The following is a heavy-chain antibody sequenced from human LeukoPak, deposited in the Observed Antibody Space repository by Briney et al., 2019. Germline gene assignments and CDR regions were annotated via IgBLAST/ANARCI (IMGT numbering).Heavy chain of an antibody. J-gene: IGHJ3*02. CDR2: IYYSGST. Sequence: SETLSLTCTVSGGSISSYYWSWIRQPPGKGLEWIGYIYYSGSTNYNSSLKSRVTISVDTSKNQFSLKLSSVTAADTAVYYCARHCDGYNCFDIWGQGTMVTVSS. CDR3: ARHCDGYNCFDI. D-gene: IGHD5-24*01. V-gene: IGHV4-59*08. CDR1: GGSISSYY.